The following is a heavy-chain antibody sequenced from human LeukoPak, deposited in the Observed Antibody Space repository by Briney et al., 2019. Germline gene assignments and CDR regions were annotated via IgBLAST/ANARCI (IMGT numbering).Heavy chain of an antibody. D-gene: IGHD5-24*01. CDR2: IYSSGST. J-gene: IGHJ4*02. CDR3: ARERHEEMATIHDY. CDR1: GGSINSYY. Sequence: PSETLSLTCTVSGGSINSYYWSWIRQPAGKGLEWIGRIYSSGSTDYNPSLTSRVTMSVDTSKNQFSLRLTSVTAADTAVYYCARERHEEMATIHDYWGQGTLVTVSS. V-gene: IGHV4-4*07.